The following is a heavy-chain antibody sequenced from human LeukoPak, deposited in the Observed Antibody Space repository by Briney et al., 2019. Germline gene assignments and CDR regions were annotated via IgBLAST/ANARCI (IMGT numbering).Heavy chain of an antibody. Sequence: ASVKVSCKASGYTFTTYYMHWVRQAPGQGLEWMGWINPNSGGTNSSQKFQDRVTLTRDTSISTAYMELGSLRSDDTAIYYCARAYGSGSAYHPDYWGQGTLVTVSS. J-gene: IGHJ4*02. CDR1: GYTFTTYY. CDR3: ARAYGSGSAYHPDY. CDR2: INPNSGGT. D-gene: IGHD3-10*01. V-gene: IGHV1-2*02.